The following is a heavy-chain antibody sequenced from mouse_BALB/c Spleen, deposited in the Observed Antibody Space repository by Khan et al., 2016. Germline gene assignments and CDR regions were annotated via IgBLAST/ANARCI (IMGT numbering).Heavy chain of an antibody. CDR3: ANEPTGWGPWFAY. Sequence: VQLQESGAELVRPGASVKISCKGSGYTFTDYAMHWVKQSHAKSLEWIGVIRTYYGDASYNQKFKGKATMTVDKSSSTAYMELASLTSEDSAIYYCANEPTGWGPWFAYWGQGTLVTVSA. V-gene: IGHV1S137*01. D-gene: IGHD1-1*02. CDR2: IRTYYGDA. J-gene: IGHJ3*01. CDR1: GYTFTDYA.